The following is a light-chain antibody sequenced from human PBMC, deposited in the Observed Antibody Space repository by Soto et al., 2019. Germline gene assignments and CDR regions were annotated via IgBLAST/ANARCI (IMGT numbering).Light chain of an antibody. CDR2: DAS. CDR3: QQRSSWPPT. V-gene: IGKV3-11*01. CDR1: QSFGNY. Sequence: ENVLTQSPATLSLSPGERATLSCRASQSFGNYLAWYQQKPGQAPRLLISDASNRATGIPARFTGSGSGTDYTLTISSLETEEFAVYYCQQRSSWPPTFGQGTKLEIK. J-gene: IGKJ2*01.